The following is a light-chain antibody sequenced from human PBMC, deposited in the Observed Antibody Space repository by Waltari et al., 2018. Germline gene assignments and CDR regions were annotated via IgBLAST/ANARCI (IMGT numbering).Light chain of an antibody. V-gene: IGLV2-14*01. CDR2: YVS. J-gene: IGLJ3*02. Sequence: QSALTQPASVSGSPGQSITISCTGTSSDVGFYNYVSWYQQHQGKAPKLMIYYVSERPSVLSNLLSGSKSGNTASLTISGLQADDEADYYCNSDAGSSSWVFGGGTKLTVL. CDR3: NSDAGSSSWV. CDR1: SSDVGFYNY.